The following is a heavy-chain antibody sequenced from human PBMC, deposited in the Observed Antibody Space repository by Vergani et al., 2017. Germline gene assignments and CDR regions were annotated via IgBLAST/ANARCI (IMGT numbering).Heavy chain of an antibody. CDR3: ARGRTMVRGVIINGFDP. Sequence: QVQLVQSGAEVQKPGASVKVSCKASGYTFISYAMHWVRQAPGQRLEWLGWINAGNGNTKYSQKFQGRVTITTDTSASAAYMGLSSLRSEDTAVYYCARGRTMVRGVIINGFDPWGQGTLVTVSS. J-gene: IGHJ5*02. D-gene: IGHD3-10*01. CDR2: INAGNGNT. CDR1: GYTFISYA. V-gene: IGHV1-3*01.